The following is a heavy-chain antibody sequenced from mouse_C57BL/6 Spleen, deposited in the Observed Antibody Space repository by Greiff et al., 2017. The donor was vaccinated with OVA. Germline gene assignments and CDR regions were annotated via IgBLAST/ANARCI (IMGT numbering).Heavy chain of an antibody. D-gene: IGHD1-1*01. V-gene: IGHV1-52*01. CDR1: GYTFTSYW. J-gene: IGHJ1*03. CDR3: ARNSDFHYYGSSHWYFDV. CDR2: IDPSDSET. Sequence: VQLQQPGAELVRPGSSVKLSCKASGYTFTSYWMHWVKQRPIQGLEWIGNIDPSDSETHYNQKFKDKATLTVDKSSSTAYMQLSSLTSEDSAVYYCARNSDFHYYGSSHWYFDVWGTGTTVTVSS.